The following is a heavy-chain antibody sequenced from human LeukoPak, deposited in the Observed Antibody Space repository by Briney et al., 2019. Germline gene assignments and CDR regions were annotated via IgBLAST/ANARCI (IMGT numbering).Heavy chain of an antibody. CDR2: IYYSGST. V-gene: IGHV4-59*01. D-gene: IGHD6-13*01. Sequence: PSETLALTCTVSGGSISSYYWIWVRQPPGKGRECGGYIYYSGSTNYNPSLKSRVTISVDTSKNQFPLKLGPVTAADTAVYYCATTAGIAAEPYAFDISSQGTMATVSS. CDR3: ATTAGIAAEPYAFDI. J-gene: IGHJ3*02. CDR1: GGSISSYY.